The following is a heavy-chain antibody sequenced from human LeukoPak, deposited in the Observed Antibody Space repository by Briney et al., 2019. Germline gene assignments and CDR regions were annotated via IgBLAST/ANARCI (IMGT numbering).Heavy chain of an antibody. CDR2: RSYDGSNK. CDR1: GFTFSSYG. CDR3: AKVDCLGSCYRYYFDY. V-gene: IGHV3-30*18. D-gene: IGHD2-15*01. Sequence: GGSLRLSCAASGFTFSSYGMHWVRQAPGKGLEWVAVRSYDGSNKYYADSVKGRFTISRDNSKNTLHLQMNSLRAEDTAVYYCAKVDCLGSCYRYYFDYWGQGTLVTVSS. J-gene: IGHJ4*02.